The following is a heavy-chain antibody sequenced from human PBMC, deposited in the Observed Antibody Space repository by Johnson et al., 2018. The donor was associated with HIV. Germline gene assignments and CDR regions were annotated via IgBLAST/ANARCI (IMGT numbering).Heavy chain of an antibody. Sequence: VQLVESGGGLVQPGGSLRLSCVASGFTFSSYWMHWVRQAPGKGLVWVSRINSDGSSTSYADSVKGRFTISRDNAKNTLYLQMNSLRAEDTAVYYCARGNIVVVAAATDIDIWGQETMVTVSS. V-gene: IGHV3-74*01. CDR2: INSDGSST. CDR3: ARGNIVVVAAATDIDI. D-gene: IGHD2-15*01. CDR1: GFTFSSYW. J-gene: IGHJ3*02.